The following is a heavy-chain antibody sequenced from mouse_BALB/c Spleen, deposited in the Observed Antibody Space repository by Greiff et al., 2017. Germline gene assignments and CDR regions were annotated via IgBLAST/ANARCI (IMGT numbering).Heavy chain of an antibody. CDR2: ISDGGSYT. D-gene: IGHD2-14*01. Sequence: DVKLVESGGGLVKPGGSLKLSCAASGFTFSDYYMYWVRQTPEKRLEWVATISDGGSYTYYPDSVKGRFTISRDNAKNNLYLQMSSLKSEDTAMYYCARDPIGTTDGYAMDYWGQGTSVTVSS. CDR1: GFTFSDYY. V-gene: IGHV5-4*02. CDR3: ARDPIGTTDGYAMDY. J-gene: IGHJ4*01.